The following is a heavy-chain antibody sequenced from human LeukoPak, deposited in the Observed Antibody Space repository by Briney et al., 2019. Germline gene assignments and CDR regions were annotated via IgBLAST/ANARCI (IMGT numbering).Heavy chain of an antibody. CDR1: GYTFTSYG. V-gene: IGHV1-18*01. D-gene: IGHD3-10*01. CDR3: ARDLRVRGVSPNGY. Sequence: ATVKVSCKASGYTFTSYGISWVGQARGQGLEWMGWISAYNGNTNYAQKLQGRVTMTTDTSTSTAYMELRSLRSDDAAVYYCARDLRVRGVSPNGYWGQGTLVTVSS. CDR2: ISAYNGNT. J-gene: IGHJ4*02.